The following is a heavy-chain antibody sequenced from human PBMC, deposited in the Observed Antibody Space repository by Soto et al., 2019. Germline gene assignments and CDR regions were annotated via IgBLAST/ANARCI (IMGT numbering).Heavy chain of an antibody. D-gene: IGHD3-3*01. Sequence: QVQLVQSGAEVTKPGSSVKVSCKAAGGTFSSYAMSWVRQAPGQGLEWMGGIIPIFGTANYAQKFQGRVTITADESTSTAYMELSSLRSEDTAVYYCASVYDSAAYYYGMDVWGQGTTVTVS. CDR2: IIPIFGTA. J-gene: IGHJ6*02. CDR1: GGTFSSYA. CDR3: ASVYDSAAYYYGMDV. V-gene: IGHV1-69*01.